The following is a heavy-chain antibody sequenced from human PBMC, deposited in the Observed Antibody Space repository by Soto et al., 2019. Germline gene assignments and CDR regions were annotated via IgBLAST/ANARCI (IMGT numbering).Heavy chain of an antibody. Sequence: XGSLRLSCSASGFTFSSYAMHWVRQAPGKGLEYVSAISSNGGSTYYADSVKGRFTISRDNSKNTLYLQMSSLRAEDTAVYYCVKDGAVAVFDYWGQGTLVTVSS. V-gene: IGHV3-64D*06. D-gene: IGHD6-19*01. J-gene: IGHJ4*02. CDR3: VKDGAVAVFDY. CDR1: GFTFSSYA. CDR2: ISSNGGST.